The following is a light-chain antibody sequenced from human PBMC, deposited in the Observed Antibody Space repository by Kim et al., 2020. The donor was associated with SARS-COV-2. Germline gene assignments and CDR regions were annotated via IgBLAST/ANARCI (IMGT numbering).Light chain of an antibody. V-gene: IGKV3-20*01. CDR2: KTF. CDR1: QSLRTIY. J-gene: IGKJ2*02. CDR3: RQMGRSQCA. Sequence: EIVLTQSPGTLSLSAGERATLSCRASQSLRTIYLAWYQQKSGQAPSLLIYKTFIRATGIPDRFIGSGSGTDFTLTISRLEPEDSAVYYCRQMGRSQCAFGEGTKVESK.